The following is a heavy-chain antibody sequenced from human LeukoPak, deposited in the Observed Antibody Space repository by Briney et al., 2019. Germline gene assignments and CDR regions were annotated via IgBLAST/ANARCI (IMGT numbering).Heavy chain of an antibody. CDR2: INHSGST. D-gene: IGHD1-26*01. CDR3: ARRGGTYLDY. J-gene: IGHJ4*02. Sequence: SETLSLTCAVYGGSFSGYYWSWIRQPPGKGLEWIGEINHSGSTNYNPSLKSRVTISVDTSKNQSSLKLSSVTAADTAVYYCARRGGTYLDYWGQGTLVTVSS. V-gene: IGHV4-34*01. CDR1: GGSFSGYY.